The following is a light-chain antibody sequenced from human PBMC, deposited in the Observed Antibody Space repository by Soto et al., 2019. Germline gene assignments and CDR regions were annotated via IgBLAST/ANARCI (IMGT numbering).Light chain of an antibody. CDR2: LAS. V-gene: IGKV2-28*01. Sequence: DIVMTQSPLSLPVTPGEPASISCRSSQGLLYSDGYNYLDWYLQKPGQSPQVLIYLASNRDSGVPDRVSGRRSGTDFTLKISRLGAEDVGISYCMQVLQGRTFGQGTKLEIK. J-gene: IGKJ2*01. CDR1: QGLLYSDGYNY. CDR3: MQVLQGRT.